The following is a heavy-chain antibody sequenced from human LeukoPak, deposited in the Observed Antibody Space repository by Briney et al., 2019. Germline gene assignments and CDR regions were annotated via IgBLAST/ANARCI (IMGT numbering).Heavy chain of an antibody. Sequence: GGSLRLSCAASGFTFSSYWMSWVRQAPGKGLEWVANIKQDGSEKYYVDSVKGRFTISRDNAKNSLHLQMNSLRAEDTAVYYCARPDTAMELDAFDIWGQGTMVTVSS. J-gene: IGHJ3*02. V-gene: IGHV3-7*01. D-gene: IGHD5-18*01. CDR2: IKQDGSEK. CDR3: ARPDTAMELDAFDI. CDR1: GFTFSSYW.